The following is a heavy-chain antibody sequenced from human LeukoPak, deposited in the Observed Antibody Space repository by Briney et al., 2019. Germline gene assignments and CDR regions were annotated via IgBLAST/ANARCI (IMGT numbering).Heavy chain of an antibody. CDR2: ISSDWSTT. CDR3: ASDIGD. CDR1: GFTFSSYW. V-gene: IGHV3-74*01. D-gene: IGHD3-10*01. J-gene: IGHJ4*02. Sequence: GGSLRLSCAASGFTFSSYWMHWVRQAPGKGLVWVSRISSDWSTTTYADLVKGRFTISRDDAKNTLYLQMNSLSAEDTAVYYCASDIGDWGQGTLVTVSS.